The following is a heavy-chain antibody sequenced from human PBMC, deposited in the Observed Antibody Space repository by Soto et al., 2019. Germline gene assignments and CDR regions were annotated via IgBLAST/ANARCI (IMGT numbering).Heavy chain of an antibody. CDR2: IYHSGST. J-gene: IGHJ5*02. Sequence: SETVSLTCAVSSGSISSSNWWSWVRQPPGKGLEWIGEIYHSGSTNYNPSLKSRVTISVDKSKNQFSLKLSSVTAADTAVYYCARASSSYNWFDPWGQGTLVTVSS. V-gene: IGHV4-4*02. D-gene: IGHD6-6*01. CDR1: SGSISSSNW. CDR3: ARASSSYNWFDP.